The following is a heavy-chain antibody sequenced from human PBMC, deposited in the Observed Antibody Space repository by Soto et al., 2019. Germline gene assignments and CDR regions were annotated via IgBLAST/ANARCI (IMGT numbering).Heavy chain of an antibody. D-gene: IGHD6-13*01. J-gene: IGHJ5*02. CDR3: ARAYSSSWWDNWFDP. V-gene: IGHV4-4*02. CDR1: GGSLSSSNW. Sequence: SETLSLTCAVSGGSLSSSNWWSWVRQPPGKGLEWIGEIYHSGSTNYNPSLKSRVTISVDKSKNQFSLKLSSVTAADTAVYYCARAYSSSWWDNWFDPWGQGTLVTVSS. CDR2: IYHSGST.